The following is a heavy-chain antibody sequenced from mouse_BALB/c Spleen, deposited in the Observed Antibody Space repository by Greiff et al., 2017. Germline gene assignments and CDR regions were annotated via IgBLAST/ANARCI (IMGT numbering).Heavy chain of an antibody. CDR2: IYPSDSYT. D-gene: IGHD4-1*01. Sequence: QVQLQQPGAELVRPGASVKLSCKASGYTFTSYWINWVKQRPGQGLEWIGNIYPSDSYTNYNSKFKDKAILTVDKYSSTAYMQLSSPTSEDSAVYYCTRRTETDFDYWGQGTTLTVSS. V-gene: IGHV1-69*02. J-gene: IGHJ2*01. CDR3: TRRTETDFDY. CDR1: GYTFTSYW.